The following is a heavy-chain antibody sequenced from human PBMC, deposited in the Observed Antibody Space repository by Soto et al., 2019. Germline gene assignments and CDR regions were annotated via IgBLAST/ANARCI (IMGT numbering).Heavy chain of an antibody. V-gene: IGHV3-23*01. Sequence: EVQLLESGGGLAQPGGSLRLSCAASGFTFSNYAMSWVRQAPGKGLEWVSGVSATGGGTYYGASVKGRFTIDRDNSQHTLYLQMNSLRADDTAVYYCAKFLWSVDYARYYFDSWGQGTLVTVSS. J-gene: IGHJ4*02. D-gene: IGHD4-17*01. CDR1: GFTFSNYA. CDR2: VSATGGGT. CDR3: AKFLWSVDYARYYFDS.